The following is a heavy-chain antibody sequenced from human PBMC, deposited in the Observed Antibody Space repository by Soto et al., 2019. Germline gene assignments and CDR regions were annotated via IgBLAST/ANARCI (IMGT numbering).Heavy chain of an antibody. CDR2: IKSKTDGGTT. V-gene: IGHV3-15*01. Sequence: GGSLRLSCAASGFTFSNAWMSWVRQAPGKGLEWVGRIKSKTDGGTTDYAAPVKGRFTISRDDSKNTLYLQMNSLKTEDTAVYYCTTGVSGWYSIYYFDYWGQGTLVTVSS. J-gene: IGHJ4*02. CDR1: GFTFSNAW. CDR3: TTGVSGWYSIYYFDY. D-gene: IGHD6-19*01.